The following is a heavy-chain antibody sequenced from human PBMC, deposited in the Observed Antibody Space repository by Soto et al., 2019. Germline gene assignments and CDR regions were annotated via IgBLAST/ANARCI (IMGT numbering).Heavy chain of an antibody. CDR2: ISYDGSNK. CDR1: GFTLSSYG. CDR3: AKDYGGGSYYDAFDI. Sequence: LSCAASGFTLSSYGMHWVRQAPGKGLEWVAVISYDGSNKYYADSVKGRFTISRDNSKNTLYLQMNSLRAEDTAVYYCAKDYGGGSYYDAFDIWGQGTMVTVSS. J-gene: IGHJ3*02. V-gene: IGHV3-30*18. D-gene: IGHD1-26*01.